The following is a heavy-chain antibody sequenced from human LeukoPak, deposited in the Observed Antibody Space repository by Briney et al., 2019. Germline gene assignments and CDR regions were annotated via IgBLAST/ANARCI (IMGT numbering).Heavy chain of an antibody. Sequence: SETLSLTCTVSGGSISSSSYYWGWIRQPPGKGLEWIGSIYYSGSTYYNPSLMSRVTISVDTSKNQFSLKLSSVTAADTAVYYCASWVCGGDCSYFDYWGQGTLVTVSS. CDR2: IYYSGST. CDR1: GGSISSSSYY. V-gene: IGHV4-39*01. D-gene: IGHD2-21*02. J-gene: IGHJ4*02. CDR3: ASWVCGGDCSYFDY.